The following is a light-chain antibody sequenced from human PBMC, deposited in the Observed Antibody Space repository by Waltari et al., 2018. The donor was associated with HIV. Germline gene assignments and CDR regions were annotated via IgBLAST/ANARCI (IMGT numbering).Light chain of an antibody. CDR2: WAS. Sequence: DIVMTQSPDSLAVGERATINCKSSQSVLYSSNNKNYLAWYQQKPGQPPKLLIYWASTRESGVPDRFSGSGSGTDFTLTISSLQAEDVAVYYCQQYYSTPYTFGQGTKLEIK. CDR3: QQYYSTPYT. V-gene: IGKV4-1*01. J-gene: IGKJ2*01. CDR1: QSVLYSSNNKNY.